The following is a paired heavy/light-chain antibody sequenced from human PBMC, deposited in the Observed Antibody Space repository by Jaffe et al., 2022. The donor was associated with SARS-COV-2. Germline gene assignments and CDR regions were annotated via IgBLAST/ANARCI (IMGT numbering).Heavy chain of an antibody. CDR2: ISRNSDSI. CDR3: VKDKYCRSTSCSSAFDI. CDR1: GFIFDDYA. J-gene: IGHJ3*02. V-gene: IGHV3-9*01. D-gene: IGHD2-2*01. Sequence: EVQLVDSGGGLVQPGRSLRLSCAVSGFIFDDYAMHWVRQAPGKGLEWVSGISRNSDSIVYADSVKGRFTVSRDNAKNSLYLQMNSLRVEDTALYYCVKDKYCRSTSCSSAFDIWGQGTMVTVSS.
Light chain of an antibody. J-gene: IGLJ3*02. CDR2: DVV. CDR3: SSHTSSSTLV. Sequence: QSALTQPASVSGSPGQSITISCTGTSSDVGGFNYVSWYQQHPGKVPKLMIYDVVNRPSGVSNRFSGSKSGNTASLTISGLQAEDEADYYCSSHTSSSTLVFGGGTKLTVL. CDR1: SSDVGGFNY. V-gene: IGLV2-14*01.